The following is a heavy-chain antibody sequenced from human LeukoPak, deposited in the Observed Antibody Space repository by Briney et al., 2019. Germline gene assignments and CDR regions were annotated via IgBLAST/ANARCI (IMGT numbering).Heavy chain of an antibody. CDR1: GYTFTGYY. CDR2: INPNSGGT. D-gene: IGHD4-17*01. J-gene: IGHJ4*02. CDR3: ARADYGDYSTFDY. Sequence: ASVKVSCKASGYTFTGYYMHWVRQARGQGLEWMGWINPNSGGTNYAQKFQGRVTMTRDTSISTAYMELSRLRSDDTAVYYCARADYGDYSTFDYWGQGTLVTVSS. V-gene: IGHV1-2*02.